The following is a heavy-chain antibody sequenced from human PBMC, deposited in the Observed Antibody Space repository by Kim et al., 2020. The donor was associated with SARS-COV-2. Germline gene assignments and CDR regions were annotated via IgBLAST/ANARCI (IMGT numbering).Heavy chain of an antibody. V-gene: IGHV1-2*02. J-gene: IGHJ4*02. Sequence: ASVKVSCKASGYTFTGYYMHWVRQAPGQGLEWMGWINPNSGGTNYAQKFQGRVTMTRDTSISTAYMELSRLRSDDTAVYYCARGVVGYGGESFDYWGQGTLVTVSS. D-gene: IGHD3-16*01. CDR1: GYTFTGYY. CDR2: INPNSGGT. CDR3: ARGVVGYGGESFDY.